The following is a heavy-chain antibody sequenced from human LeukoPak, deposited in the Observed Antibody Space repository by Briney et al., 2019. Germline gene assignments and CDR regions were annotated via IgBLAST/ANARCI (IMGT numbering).Heavy chain of an antibody. D-gene: IGHD3-22*01. Sequence: ASVKVSCKASGYTFTSNGISWVRQAPGQGLEWMGWINAYNVNTNYAQKFQGRVTMTTDTSTNTASMELRSLRSDDTAVYYCVRRNYYDSSGYGTSFDYWGQGTLVTVSS. J-gene: IGHJ4*02. CDR1: GYTFTSNG. CDR3: VRRNYYDSSGYGTSFDY. CDR2: INAYNVNT. V-gene: IGHV1-18*01.